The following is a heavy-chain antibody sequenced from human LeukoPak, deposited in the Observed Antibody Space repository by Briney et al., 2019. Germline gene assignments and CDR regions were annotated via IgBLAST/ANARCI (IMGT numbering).Heavy chain of an antibody. D-gene: IGHD3-22*01. CDR3: ARDPYYYDSSGYSPLDY. V-gene: IGHV3-7*01. CDR1: GFTFSSYE. CDR2: IKQDGSEK. J-gene: IGHJ4*02. Sequence: GGSLRLSCAASGFTFSSYEMSWVRQAPGKGLEWVANIKQDGSEKYYVDSVKGRFTISRDNAKNSLYLQMNSLRAEDTAVYYCARDPYYYDSSGYSPLDYWGQGTLVTVSS.